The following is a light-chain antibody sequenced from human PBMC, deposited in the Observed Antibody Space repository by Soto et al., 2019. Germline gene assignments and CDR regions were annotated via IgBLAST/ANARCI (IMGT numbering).Light chain of an antibody. CDR2: DNN. CDR1: SSNIGNHY. Sequence: QSVLTQPPSVSVAPGQKVTISCSGSSSNIGNHYVSWYQQVPGTAPKLLIYDNNKRPSGIPDRFSGSNSGTSATLGITGLQTGDEADYYCGTWDTSLRTGWVFGGGTKLTVL. CDR3: GTWDTSLRTGWV. V-gene: IGLV1-51*01. J-gene: IGLJ3*02.